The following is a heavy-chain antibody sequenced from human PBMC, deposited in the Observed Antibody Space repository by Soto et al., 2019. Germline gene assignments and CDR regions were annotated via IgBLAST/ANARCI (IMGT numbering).Heavy chain of an antibody. CDR3: AKATATSGGAFEI. CDR1: GFIFSSYD. CDR2: ILVGGST. J-gene: IGHJ3*02. Sequence: GGSLRLSCAVSGFIFSSYDMSWVHQAPGKGLEWVSTILVGGSTHYEDSVKGRFTISRDTSKNTVYLQMNSLTAGDTAFYYCAKATATSGGAFEIYGQGTMVTVSS. D-gene: IGHD1-1*01. V-gene: IGHV3-23*01.